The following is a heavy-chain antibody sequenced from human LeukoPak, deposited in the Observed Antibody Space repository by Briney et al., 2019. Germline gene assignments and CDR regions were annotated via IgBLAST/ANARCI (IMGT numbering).Heavy chain of an antibody. Sequence: GGSLRLSCAASGFTFSNYAMNRVRQAPGKGLEWVSAISGSGGSTYYADSVKGRFTISRDNSKNTLYLQMNSLRAEDTAVYYCAKTSSSWSYYYGMDVWGQGTTVTVSS. D-gene: IGHD6-13*01. CDR2: ISGSGGST. CDR3: AKTSSSWSYYYGMDV. J-gene: IGHJ6*02. CDR1: GFTFSNYA. V-gene: IGHV3-23*01.